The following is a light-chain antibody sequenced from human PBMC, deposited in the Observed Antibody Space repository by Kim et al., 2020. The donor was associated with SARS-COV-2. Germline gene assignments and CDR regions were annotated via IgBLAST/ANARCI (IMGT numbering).Light chain of an antibody. J-gene: IGKJ5*01. CDR2: DAS. CDR3: QQRSNWIT. CDR1: QSVSSY. Sequence: SLSPGERATLSGRASQSVSSYLAWYQQKPGQAPRLLIYDASSRATGIPARFSGSGSGTDFTLTISSLEPEDFAVYYCQQRSNWITFGQGTRLEIK. V-gene: IGKV3-11*01.